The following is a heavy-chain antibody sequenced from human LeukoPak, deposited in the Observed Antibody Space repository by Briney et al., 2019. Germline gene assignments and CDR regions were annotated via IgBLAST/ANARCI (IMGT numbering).Heavy chain of an antibody. CDR1: GYTFTGYY. D-gene: IGHD3-22*01. CDR2: INPNSGGT. J-gene: IGHJ4*02. V-gene: IGHV1-2*02. Sequence: GSVKVSCKASGYTFTGYYMHWVRQAPGQGLEWMGWINPNSGGTNYAQKFQGRVTMTRDTSISTAYMELSRLRSDDTAVYYCAREDQAYDSSGYYMTDFDYWGQGTLVTVSS. CDR3: AREDQAYDSSGYYMTDFDY.